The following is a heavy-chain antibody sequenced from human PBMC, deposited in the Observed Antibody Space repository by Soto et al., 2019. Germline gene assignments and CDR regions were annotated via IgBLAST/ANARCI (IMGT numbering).Heavy chain of an antibody. CDR1: GFTFSSYA. D-gene: IGHD5-18*01. V-gene: IGHV3-23*01. Sequence: PGGSLRLSCAASGFTFSSYAMSWVRQAPGKGLEWISVISGSGARTNYADSVKGRFTISRDNSKNTLNLQMNGPRAEDTAVYYCAKDYSLNTALPTLFPSCGQGSLVIVSA. J-gene: IGHJ5*02. CDR3: AKDYSLNTALPTLFPS. CDR2: ISGSGART.